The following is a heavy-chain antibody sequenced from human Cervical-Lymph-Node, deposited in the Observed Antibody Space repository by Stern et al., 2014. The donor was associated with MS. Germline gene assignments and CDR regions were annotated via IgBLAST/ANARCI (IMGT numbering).Heavy chain of an antibody. Sequence: QMQLVQSGPEVKKPGASVKVSCKASGATFTTYGISWVRQAPGQGLEWMGWISAYRGNTNYAQNLQGRVTMTTDTSTSTSYMELRSLTSDDTAVYYCARVRNGALEGSWGQGTLITVSS. V-gene: IGHV1-18*01. J-gene: IGHJ4*02. CDR1: GATFTTYG. CDR3: ARVRNGALEGS. CDR2: ISAYRGNT. D-gene: IGHD2-8*01.